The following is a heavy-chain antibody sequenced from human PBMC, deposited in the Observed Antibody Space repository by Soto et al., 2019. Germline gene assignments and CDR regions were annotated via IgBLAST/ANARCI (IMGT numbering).Heavy chain of an antibody. Sequence: PSETLSLTCAVSGGSISGYYWSWIRQPPGKRMEWIGYINYGGRTNYNPSLKSRVTISVDTSKRQFSLNLGSVTDADTAEYYCATLPPRIVVALLPIPTWGQGILVT. D-gene: IGHD2-21*01. CDR3: ATLPPRIVVALLPIPT. CDR2: INYGGRT. J-gene: IGHJ5*02. V-gene: IGHV4-59*01. CDR1: GGSISGYY.